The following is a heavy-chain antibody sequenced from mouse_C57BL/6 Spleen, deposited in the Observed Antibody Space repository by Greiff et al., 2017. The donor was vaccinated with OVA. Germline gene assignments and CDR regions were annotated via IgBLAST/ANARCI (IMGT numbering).Heavy chain of an antibody. V-gene: IGHV6-3*01. Sequence: EVKVEESGGGLVQPGGSMKLSCVASGFTFSNYWMNWVRQSPEKGLEWVAQIRLKSDNYATHYAESVKGRFTISRDDSKSSVYLQMNNVRAEDTGIYYCTARYDYDFAYWGQGTLVTVSA. CDR2: IRLKSDNYAT. J-gene: IGHJ3*01. CDR1: GFTFSNYW. CDR3: TARYDYDFAY. D-gene: IGHD2-4*01.